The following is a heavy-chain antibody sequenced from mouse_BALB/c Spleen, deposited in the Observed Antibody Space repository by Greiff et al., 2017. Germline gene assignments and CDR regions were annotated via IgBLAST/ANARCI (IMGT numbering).Heavy chain of an antibody. D-gene: IGHD2-4*01. V-gene: IGHV1-14*01. J-gene: IGHJ2*01. CDR1: GYTFTSYV. CDR2: INPYNDGT. Sequence: VQLQQSGPELVKPGASVKMSCKASGYTFTSYVMHWVKQKPGQGPEWIGYINPYNDGTKYNEKFKGKATLTSDKSSSTAYMELSSLTSEDSAVYYCARSRITPYFDYWGQGTTLTVSS. CDR3: ARSRITPYFDY.